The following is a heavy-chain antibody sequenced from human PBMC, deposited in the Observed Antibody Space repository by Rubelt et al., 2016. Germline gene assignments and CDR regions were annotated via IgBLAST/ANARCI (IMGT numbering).Heavy chain of an antibody. D-gene: IGHD1-14*01. J-gene: IGHJ6*02. CDR1: GYSFTNYW. Sequence: EVQLVQSGAEVKKSGESLKISCKGSGYSFTNYWIAWVRQMPGKGLEWMGIIYPGDSDTSYSPSFQGQVTISAERSIRTAFLQWSSLKASDTAMYYCATDRYYVMDVWGQGTTVTVSS. V-gene: IGHV5-51*01. CDR3: ATDRYYVMDV. CDR2: IYPGDSDT.